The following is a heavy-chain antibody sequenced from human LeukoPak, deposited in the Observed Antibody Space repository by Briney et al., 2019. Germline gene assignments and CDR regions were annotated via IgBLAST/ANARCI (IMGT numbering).Heavy chain of an antibody. CDR1: GGPISSHY. D-gene: IGHD4-17*01. V-gene: IGHV4-4*07. Sequence: PSETLSLTCNVSGGPISSHYWSWIRQPAGKGLEWIGHIYSSGSTIYNPSLKSRVTISVDKSKNQFSLKLSSVTAADTAVYYCARDDTTVTTLSNYYYMDVWGKGTTVTVSS. CDR3: ARDDTTVTTLSNYYYMDV. J-gene: IGHJ6*03. CDR2: IYSSGST.